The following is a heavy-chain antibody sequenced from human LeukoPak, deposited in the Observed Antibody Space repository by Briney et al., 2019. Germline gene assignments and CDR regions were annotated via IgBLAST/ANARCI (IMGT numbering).Heavy chain of an antibody. CDR1: GGTFSSYT. CDR2: ISAYNGNT. CDR3: ARRAATTVTTQYDY. Sequence: GASVKVSCKASGGTFSSYTISWVRQAPGQGLEWMGWISAYNGNTNYAQKLQGRVTMTTDTSTSTAYMELRSLRSDDTAVYYCARRAATTVTTQYDYWGQGTLVTVSS. D-gene: IGHD4-17*01. J-gene: IGHJ4*02. V-gene: IGHV1-18*01.